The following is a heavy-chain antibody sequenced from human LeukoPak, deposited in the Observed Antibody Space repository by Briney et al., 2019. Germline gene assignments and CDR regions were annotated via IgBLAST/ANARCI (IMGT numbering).Heavy chain of an antibody. V-gene: IGHV3-23*01. CDR1: GFTFSSYA. D-gene: IGHD4-17*01. Sequence: AGGSLRLSCAASGFTFSSYAMSWVRQAPGKGLEWVSAISGSGGGTYYADSVKGRFTISRDNAKSSLYLQMNSLRAEDTAVYYCARDMGLTTVTTVFAFDIWGQGTMVTVSS. J-gene: IGHJ3*02. CDR2: ISGSGGGT. CDR3: ARDMGLTTVTTVFAFDI.